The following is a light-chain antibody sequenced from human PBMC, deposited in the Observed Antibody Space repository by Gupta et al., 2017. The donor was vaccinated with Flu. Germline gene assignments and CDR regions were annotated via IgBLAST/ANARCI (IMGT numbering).Light chain of an antibody. J-gene: IGKJ3*01. CDR1: QTINFI. CDR2: AAS. V-gene: IGKV1-39*01. CDR3: QQSYSTSGGVT. Sequence: DIQMTQSPSSLSASLGDRITMTCRASQTINFILNCYQHKLGTAPKRLIYAASTWQGGVPSRFSGSGSAADYTLTITSLQPEDFATYYCQQSYSTSGGVTFGHGTKVDV.